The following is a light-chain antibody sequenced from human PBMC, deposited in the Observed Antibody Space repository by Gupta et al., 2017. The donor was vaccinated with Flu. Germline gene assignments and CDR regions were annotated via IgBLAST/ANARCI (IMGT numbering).Light chain of an antibody. CDR2: EVS. V-gene: IGLV2-14*02. CDR1: ISDVGSYKF. Sequence: QSALTQPASVSGSPGQSIDIYCTGTISDVGSYKFVSWYQQHPGKVPRLSIYEVSGRPSGVSDRFSGSKSGNTASLTISGLQADDEAVYYCSSFTSRSTLLFGGGTKLTVL. CDR3: SSFTSRSTLL. J-gene: IGLJ3*02.